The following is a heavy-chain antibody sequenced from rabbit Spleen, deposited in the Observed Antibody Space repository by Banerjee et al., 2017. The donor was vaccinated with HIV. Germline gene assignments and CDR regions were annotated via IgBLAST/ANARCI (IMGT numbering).Heavy chain of an antibody. CDR2: IDTDSSASP. J-gene: IGHJ4*01. CDR3: ARDGGGGNYGYDL. Sequence: QEQLVESGGDLVKPEGSLTLTCTASGFSFSSRYWICWVRQAPGKGLEWIGCIDTDSSASPYYASWGKGRVTNAKTSSTTVTLQTTSLTGADTATYICARDGGGGNYGYDLGGPGTRVSVS. D-gene: IGHD3-1*01. CDR1: GFSFSSRYW. V-gene: IGHV1S45*01.